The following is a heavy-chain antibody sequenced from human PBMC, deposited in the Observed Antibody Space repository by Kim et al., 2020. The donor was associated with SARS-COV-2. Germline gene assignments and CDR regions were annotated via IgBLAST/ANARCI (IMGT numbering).Heavy chain of an antibody. CDR3: ARGRVSGGAAAGTGYFQH. Sequence: KSRVTIAVDTSKNQFSLKLSSVTAADTAVYYCARGRVSGGAAAGTGYFQHWGQGTLVTVSS. D-gene: IGHD6-13*01. V-gene: IGHV4-34*01. J-gene: IGHJ1*01.